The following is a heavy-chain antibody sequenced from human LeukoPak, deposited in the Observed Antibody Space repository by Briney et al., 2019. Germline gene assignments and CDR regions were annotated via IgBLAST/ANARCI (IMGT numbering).Heavy chain of an antibody. D-gene: IGHD1-26*01. CDR2: IDPGDSDT. J-gene: IGHJ6*03. Sequence: GESLKISCKGSGYSFTSYWICWVRQIPGKGLEWMGIIDPGDSDTRYSPSFQGQVTISADKSISTAYLQWSSLKASDTAMYYCAKTGSYRDEDYYYYMDVWGKGHTVPVSS. CDR3: AKTGSYRDEDYYYYMDV. CDR1: GYSFTSYW. V-gene: IGHV5-51*01.